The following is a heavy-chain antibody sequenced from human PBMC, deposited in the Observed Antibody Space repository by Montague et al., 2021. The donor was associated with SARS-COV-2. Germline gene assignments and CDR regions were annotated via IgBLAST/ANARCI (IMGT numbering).Heavy chain of an antibody. CDR2: IIHSGST. J-gene: IGHJ5*02. Sequence: SETLSLTCAVYGGSFSGYYWSWTRQPPGKGLEWIGEIIHSGSTNYNPSLKSRVTISVDTSKDQFSLKLSSVTAADTAVYYCARGYDYVWGSYRYLQWFDPWGQGTLVTVSS. V-gene: IGHV4-34*01. CDR3: ARGYDYVWGSYRYLQWFDP. CDR1: GGSFSGYY. D-gene: IGHD3-16*02.